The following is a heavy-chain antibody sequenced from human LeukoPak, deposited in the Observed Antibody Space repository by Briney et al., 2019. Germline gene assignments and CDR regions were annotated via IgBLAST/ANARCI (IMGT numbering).Heavy chain of an antibody. CDR2: IYHSGST. CDR1: GGSISSSNW. J-gene: IGHJ5*02. V-gene: IGHV4-4*02. D-gene: IGHD4-17*01. Sequence: PSGTLSLTCAVSGGSISSSNWWSWVRQPPGKGLEWIGEIYHSGSTYYNPSLKSRVTISVDTSKNQFSLKLSSVTAADTAVYYCARAVTTVTATTGAFDPWGQGTLVTVSS. CDR3: ARAVTTVTATTGAFDP.